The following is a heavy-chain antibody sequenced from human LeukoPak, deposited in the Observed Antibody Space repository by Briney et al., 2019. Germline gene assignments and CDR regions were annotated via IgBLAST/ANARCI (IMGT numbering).Heavy chain of an antibody. Sequence: PGGSLRLSCAASGFTFSSYAMHWVRQAPGKGLEWVAVISYDGSNKYYADSVKGRFTISRDNSKNTLYLQMNSLRAEDTAVYYCARLGASGGFDPWGQGTLVTVSS. D-gene: IGHD1-14*01. CDR2: ISYDGSNK. J-gene: IGHJ5*02. CDR1: GFTFSSYA. CDR3: ARLGASGGFDP. V-gene: IGHV3-30*04.